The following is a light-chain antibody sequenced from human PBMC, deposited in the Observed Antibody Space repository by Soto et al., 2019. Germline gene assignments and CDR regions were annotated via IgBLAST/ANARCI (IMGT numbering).Light chain of an antibody. Sequence: DIQMNQSPSTLSASVGDRVTITCRASQSISSWLAWYQQKPGKAPKLLIYDASSLESGVPSRFSGSGSGTEFTLTISSLQPDDFATYYCQHYNSYPWPFGQVTKAAIK. V-gene: IGKV1-5*01. CDR1: QSISSW. CDR2: DAS. J-gene: IGKJ1*01. CDR3: QHYNSYPWP.